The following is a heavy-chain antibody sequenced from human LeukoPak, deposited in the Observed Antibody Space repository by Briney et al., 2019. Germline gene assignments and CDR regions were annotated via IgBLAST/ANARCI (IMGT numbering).Heavy chain of an antibody. CDR2: INHSGST. CDR3: ASSDIRFGEPYFDY. Sequence: SETLSLTCAVYGGSFSGYYWSWIRQPPRKGLEWIGEINHSGSTNYNPSLKSRVTISVDTSKNQFSLKLSSVTAADTAVYYCASSDIRFGEPYFDYWGQGTLVTVSS. D-gene: IGHD3-10*01. V-gene: IGHV4-34*01. CDR1: GGSFSGYY. J-gene: IGHJ4*02.